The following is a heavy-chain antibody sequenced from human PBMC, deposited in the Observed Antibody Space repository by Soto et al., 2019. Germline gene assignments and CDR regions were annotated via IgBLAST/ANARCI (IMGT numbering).Heavy chain of an antibody. D-gene: IGHD3-10*01. Sequence: QVLLVQSGAEVKKPGATVRVSCKASGYVFSNNYMHWVRQAPGQGLEWMGIINPSGGFTSISQKFQGSVTMPTDTSTSIAYRELRSLTSEDTAVYYCGREGSFYVDRRIDSWGQGTMGTFSS. CDR1: GYVFSNNY. CDR3: GREGSFYVDRRIDS. CDR2: INPSGGFT. J-gene: IGHJ4*02. V-gene: IGHV1-46*03.